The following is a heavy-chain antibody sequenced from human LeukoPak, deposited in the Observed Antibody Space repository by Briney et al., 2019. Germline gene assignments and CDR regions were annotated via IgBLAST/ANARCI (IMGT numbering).Heavy chain of an antibody. Sequence: SETLSLTCTVSGDSLSSSSYYSGWVRQPPGKGLEWIGNIYYSGSTYYSPSLKSRVTISVDKSKNQFSLKLSSVTAADTAVYYGARLYSGYAGFDYWGQGTLVTVSS. J-gene: IGHJ4*02. CDR2: IYYSGST. D-gene: IGHD5-12*01. CDR1: GDSLSSSSYY. CDR3: ARLYSGYAGFDY. V-gene: IGHV4-39*01.